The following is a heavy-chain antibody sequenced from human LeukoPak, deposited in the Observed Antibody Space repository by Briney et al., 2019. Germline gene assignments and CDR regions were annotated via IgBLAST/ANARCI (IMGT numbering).Heavy chain of an antibody. J-gene: IGHJ4*02. V-gene: IGHV4-34*01. CDR1: GGSLSGYY. D-gene: IGHD6-19*01. CDR3: ARQWLVSPLFDY. CDR2: INHSGST. Sequence: PSETLSLTCAVYGGSLSGYYWSWIRQPPGKGPEWIGEINHSGSTNYNPSLKSRVTISVDTSKNQLSLKLSSMTAADTAVYYCARQWLVSPLFDYWGQGTLVTVSS.